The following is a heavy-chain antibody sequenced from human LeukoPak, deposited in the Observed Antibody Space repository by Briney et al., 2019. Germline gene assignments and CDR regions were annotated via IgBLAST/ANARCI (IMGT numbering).Heavy chain of an antibody. CDR1: GFTFGSYA. V-gene: IGHV3-23*05. J-gene: IGHJ4*02. CDR2: INYSGTET. Sequence: GGSLRLSCAASGFTFGSYALSWVRQAPGKGLEWVSAINYSGTETYYLDSVKGRFTISRDSSKKTLYLQMNSLRAEDTAVYYCANQVIRGVQKDYWGQGTRVTVSS. D-gene: IGHD3-10*01. CDR3: ANQVIRGVQKDY.